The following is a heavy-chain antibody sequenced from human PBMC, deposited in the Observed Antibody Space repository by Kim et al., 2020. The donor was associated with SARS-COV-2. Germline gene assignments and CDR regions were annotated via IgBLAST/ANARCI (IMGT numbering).Heavy chain of an antibody. Sequence: SETLSLTCTVSGGSISSSSYYWGWIRQPPGKGLEWIGSIYYSGSTYYNPSLKSRVTMSVDTSKNQFSLKLSSVTAADTAVYYCARSLGAGPSTIFGVVIIPDAFDIWGQGTMVTVSS. V-gene: IGHV4-39*01. D-gene: IGHD3-3*01. CDR1: GGSISSSSYY. J-gene: IGHJ3*02. CDR2: IYYSGST. CDR3: ARSLGAGPSTIFGVVIIPDAFDI.